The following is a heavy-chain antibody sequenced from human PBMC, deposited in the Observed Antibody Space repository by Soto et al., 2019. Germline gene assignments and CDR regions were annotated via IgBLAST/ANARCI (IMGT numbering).Heavy chain of an antibody. CDR1: GYVFIIHW. V-gene: IGHV5-51*01. J-gene: IGHJ3*02. CDR3: ASDSHCDGGNCPMGGFDM. CDR2: IYPGNSNT. Sequence: VESLKISCKGSGYVFIIHWVACRLQMPVKVLEWVGIIYPGNSNTMYSPSFQGQVTISADTALSTTYLQWDTLKPSDTAIYFCASDSHCDGGNCPMGGFDMWGQGTMVTVSS. D-gene: IGHD2-15*01.